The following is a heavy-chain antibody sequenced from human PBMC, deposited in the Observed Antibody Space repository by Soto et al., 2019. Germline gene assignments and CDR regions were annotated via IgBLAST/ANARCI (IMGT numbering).Heavy chain of an antibody. J-gene: IGHJ4*02. CDR1: GFTFSSDW. CDR2: IKQDGSEK. V-gene: IGHV3-7*03. CDR3: ARATQQLVFDY. D-gene: IGHD6-13*01. Sequence: TGGSLRLSCAASGFTFSSDWRSWVRQAPGKGLEWVANIKQDGSEKYYVDSVKGRFTISRDNAKNSLYLQMNSLRAEDTAVYYCARATQQLVFDYWGQGTLVTVSS.